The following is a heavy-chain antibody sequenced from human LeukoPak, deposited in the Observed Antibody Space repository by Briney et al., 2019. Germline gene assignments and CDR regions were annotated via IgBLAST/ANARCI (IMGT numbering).Heavy chain of an antibody. V-gene: IGHV1-2*02. CDR2: MNPNSGGT. CDR3: AREVAVSSTKRFDY. J-gene: IGHJ4*02. Sequence: ASVKVSCKASGYTFTDYYMHWVRQVPGQGLEWVGWMNPNSGGTNYARKFQGRVTMTRDTSITTVYMELSGLGSDDSALYYCAREVAVSSTKRFDYWGQGTLVTVSS. CDR1: GYTFTDYY. D-gene: IGHD5/OR15-5a*01.